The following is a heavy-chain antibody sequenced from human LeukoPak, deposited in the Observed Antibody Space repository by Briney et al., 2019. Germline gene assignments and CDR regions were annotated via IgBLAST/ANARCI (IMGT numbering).Heavy chain of an antibody. D-gene: IGHD4-17*01. V-gene: IGHV4-39*01. CDR1: GGSISSSSYY. J-gene: IGHJ4*02. CDR2: IYYSGST. CDR3: ALTPTLTTVSY. Sequence: PSETLSLTCTVSGGSISSSSYYWGWIRQPPGQGLEWIGSIYYSGSTYYNPSLKSRVTISVDTSKNQFSLKLSSVTAADTAVYYCALTPTLTTVSYWGQGTLVTVSS.